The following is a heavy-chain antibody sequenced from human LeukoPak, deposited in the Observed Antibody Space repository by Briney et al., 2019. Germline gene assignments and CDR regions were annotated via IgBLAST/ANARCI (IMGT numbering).Heavy chain of an antibody. CDR1: GGSISRDNYY. Sequence: PSQTLSLTCTVSGGSISRDNYYWSWIRQPPGKGLEWIGYIYYSGSTYYNPSLKSRVTISVDTSKNQFSLKLTSVTAADTAVYYCARSNWNLFDYWGQGTLVTVSS. CDR2: IYYSGST. J-gene: IGHJ4*02. V-gene: IGHV4-30-4*08. CDR3: ARSNWNLFDY. D-gene: IGHD1-1*01.